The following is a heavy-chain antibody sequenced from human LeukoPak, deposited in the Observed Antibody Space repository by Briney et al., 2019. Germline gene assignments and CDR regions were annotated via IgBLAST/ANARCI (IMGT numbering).Heavy chain of an antibody. D-gene: IGHD3-22*01. CDR1: GGSISSGGYS. J-gene: IGHJ3*02. V-gene: IGHV4-30-2*03. CDR2: VSYSGTT. CDR3: ARHRDSSALEAFDI. Sequence: SQTLSLTCAVSGGSISSGGYSWSWIRQPPGKGLEWIGCVSYSGTTNYNPSLRSRVTLSVDTSKSHFSLKLSSVTAADTAVYYCARHRDSSALEAFDIWGQGTLVTVSS.